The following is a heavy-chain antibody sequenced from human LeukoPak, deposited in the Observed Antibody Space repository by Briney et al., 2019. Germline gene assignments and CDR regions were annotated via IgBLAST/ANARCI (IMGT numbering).Heavy chain of an antibody. CDR1: GYTFTIYY. CDR2: TNPSGGST. J-gene: IGHJ4*02. D-gene: IGHD3-10*01. Sequence: ASVKVSCKASGYTFTIYYMHWVRQATGQGLEWMGITNPSGGSTSYAQKFQGRVTMTRDTSTSTVYMELSSLRSEDTAVYYCARDRSSYYGSGGPDYWGQGTLVTVSS. V-gene: IGHV1-46*01. CDR3: ARDRSSYYGSGGPDY.